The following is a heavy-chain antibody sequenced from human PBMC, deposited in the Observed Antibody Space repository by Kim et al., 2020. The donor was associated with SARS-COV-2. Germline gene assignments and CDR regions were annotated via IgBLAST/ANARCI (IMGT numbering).Heavy chain of an antibody. CDR2: IYPGDSDT. J-gene: IGHJ3*02. Sequence: GESLKISCKGSGYSFTSYWIGWVRQMPGKGLEWMVIIYPGDSDTRYSPSFQGQVTISADKSISTAYLQWSSLKASDTAMYYCARPEGYYGSGSYYKGSDAFDIWGQGTMVTVSS. D-gene: IGHD3-10*01. CDR1: GYSFTSYW. CDR3: ARPEGYYGSGSYYKGSDAFDI. V-gene: IGHV5-51*01.